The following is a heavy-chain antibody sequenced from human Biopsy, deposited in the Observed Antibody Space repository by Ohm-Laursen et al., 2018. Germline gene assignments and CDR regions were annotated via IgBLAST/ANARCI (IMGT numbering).Heavy chain of an antibody. CDR1: GFTFSSYG. CDR2: ISGSGGRT. CDR3: AKEVFSAVGTSGFDP. J-gene: IGHJ5*02. Sequence: SLRLSCAASGFTFSSYGMHWVRQAPGKGLGWVSGISGSGGRTYYAESMKGRFTISRDNSKKTVYLQMKSLRAEDTAVYYCAKEVFSAVGTSGFDPWGQGTLVTVSS. D-gene: IGHD1/OR15-1a*01. V-gene: IGHV3-23*01.